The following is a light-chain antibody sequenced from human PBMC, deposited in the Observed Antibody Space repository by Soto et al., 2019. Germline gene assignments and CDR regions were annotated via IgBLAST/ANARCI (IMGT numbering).Light chain of an antibody. Sequence: QSVLTQPPSVSAAPGQKVTISCSGSSSDIGNNDVYWYQQFPGTAPKLLIYDNNKRPSGIPDRFSGSKSGTSATLDITGLQTGDEADYHCETWDSSVSVVVFGGGTQLTVL. CDR1: SSDIGNND. V-gene: IGLV1-51*01. CDR2: DNN. J-gene: IGLJ7*01. CDR3: ETWDSSVSVVV.